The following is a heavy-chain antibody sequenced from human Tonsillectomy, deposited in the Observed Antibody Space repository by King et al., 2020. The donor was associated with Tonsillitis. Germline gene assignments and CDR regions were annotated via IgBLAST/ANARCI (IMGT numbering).Heavy chain of an antibody. CDR2: INHSGST. V-gene: IGHV4-34*01. Sequence: VQLQQWGAGLLKPSETLSLTCAVYGGSFSGYYWSWIRQPPGKGLEWVGEINHSGSTNYNPSLKSRVTISVDTSKNQFSLRRSSVTAADTAVYYCARAPNNAFDIWGQGTVVTVSS. J-gene: IGHJ3*02. CDR3: ARAPNNAFDI. CDR1: GGSFSGYY.